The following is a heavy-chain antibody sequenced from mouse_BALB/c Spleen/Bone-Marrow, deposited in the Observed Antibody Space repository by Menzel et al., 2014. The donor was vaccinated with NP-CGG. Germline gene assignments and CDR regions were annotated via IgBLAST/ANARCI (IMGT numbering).Heavy chain of an antibody. CDR2: SRNKAKHYTT. D-gene: IGHD2-10*02. Sequence: EVMLVESGGGLVQPGDSLRLSCATSGFTFSDFYMEWVRQPPGKRLEWIAASRNKAKHYTTEYSASVKGRFIVSRDTSQSILYRQMNALRAEDTAIYYCARDVGYGNYFVYWGQGTLVTISA. CDR1: GFTFSDFY. J-gene: IGHJ3*01. V-gene: IGHV7-1*02. CDR3: ARDVGYGNYFVY.